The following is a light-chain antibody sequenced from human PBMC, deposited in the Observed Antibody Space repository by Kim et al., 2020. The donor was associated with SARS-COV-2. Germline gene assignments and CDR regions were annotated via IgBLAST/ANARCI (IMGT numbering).Light chain of an antibody. J-gene: IGLJ2*01. Sequence: SSELTQDPAVSVALGQTVRITCQGDSLRSYYASWYQQKPGQAPVLVIYAKNNRPSGIPDRFSGSSSGTTASLTIPGVQAEDEADYYCNSRDSSGNHVVFG. CDR2: AKN. V-gene: IGLV3-19*01. CDR1: SLRSYY. CDR3: NSRDSSGNHVV.